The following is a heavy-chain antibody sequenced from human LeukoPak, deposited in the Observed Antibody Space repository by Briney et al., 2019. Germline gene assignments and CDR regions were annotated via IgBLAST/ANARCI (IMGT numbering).Heavy chain of an antibody. CDR2: INHSGST. J-gene: IGHJ3*02. V-gene: IGHV4-34*01. Sequence: SETLSLTCAVYGGSFSGYYWSWIRQPPGKGLEWIGEINHSGSTNYNPSLKSRVTISVDTSKNQFSLKLSSVTAADTAVYYCARPSRDGYNYVRFAFGIWGQGAMVTVSS. D-gene: IGHD5-24*01. CDR3: ARPSRDGYNYVRFAFGI. CDR1: GGSFSGYY.